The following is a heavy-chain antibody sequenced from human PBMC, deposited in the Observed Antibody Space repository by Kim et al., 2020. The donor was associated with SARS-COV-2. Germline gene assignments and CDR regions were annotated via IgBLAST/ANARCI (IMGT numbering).Heavy chain of an antibody. J-gene: IGHJ4*02. CDR1: GFTFSSYA. CDR3: AKGDSSSWGWDFDY. D-gene: IGHD6-13*01. Sequence: GGSLRLSCAASGFTFSSYAMSWVRQAPGKGLEWVSAISGSGGSTYYADSVKGRFTISRDNSKNTLYLQMNNLRAEDTAVYYCAKGDSSSWGWDFDYWGQGTLVTVSS. CDR2: ISGSGGST. V-gene: IGHV3-23*01.